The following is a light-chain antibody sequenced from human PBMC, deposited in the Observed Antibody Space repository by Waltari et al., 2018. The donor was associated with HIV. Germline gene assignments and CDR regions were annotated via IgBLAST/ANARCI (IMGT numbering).Light chain of an antibody. Sequence: QSALTQPASVSGSPGQSITISCTGTSSDVGGYNYVPWYQQHPGKAPKLMIYAVSNRPSGVSNRFSGSKSGNTASLTISGLQAEDEADYYCSSYTSSSTLYVFGTGTKVTVL. CDR2: AVS. CDR3: SSYTSSSTLYV. J-gene: IGLJ1*01. CDR1: SSDVGGYNY. V-gene: IGLV2-14*01.